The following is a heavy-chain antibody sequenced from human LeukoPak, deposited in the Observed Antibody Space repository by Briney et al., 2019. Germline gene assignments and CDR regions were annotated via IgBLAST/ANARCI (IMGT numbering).Heavy chain of an antibody. J-gene: IGHJ6*02. CDR2: MNPNSGNT. CDR3: ARMKKILYFWSGYYPYYGMDV. Sequence: ASVKVSCKASGYTFTSYGISWVRQATGQGLEWMGWMNPNSGNTGYAQKFQGRVTMTRNTSISTAYMELSSLRSEDTAVYYCARMKKILYFWSGYYPYYGMDVWGQGTTVTVSS. V-gene: IGHV1-8*02. D-gene: IGHD3-3*01. CDR1: GYTFTSYG.